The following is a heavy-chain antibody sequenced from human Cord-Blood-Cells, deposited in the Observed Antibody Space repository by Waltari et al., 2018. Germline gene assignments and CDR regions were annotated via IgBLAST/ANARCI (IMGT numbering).Heavy chain of an antibody. CDR2: INHSGST. D-gene: IGHD2-21*01. Sequence: QVQLQQWGAGLLKPSETLSLTCAVYGGSFSGYYWSWIRQPPGKGLEWIGEINHSGSTNYNPSLKSRVTISVDTSKNQFSLKLSSVTAADTAVYYCARGRGKTCGGDCYFVSYFDYWGQGTLVTVSS. CDR3: ARGRGKTCGGDCYFVSYFDY. J-gene: IGHJ4*02. V-gene: IGHV4-34*01. CDR1: GGSFSGYY.